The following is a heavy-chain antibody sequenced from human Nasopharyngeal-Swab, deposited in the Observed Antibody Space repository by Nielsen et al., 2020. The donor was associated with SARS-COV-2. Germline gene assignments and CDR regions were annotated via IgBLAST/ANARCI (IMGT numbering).Heavy chain of an antibody. V-gene: IGHV3-23*01. J-gene: IGHJ4*02. Sequence: WIHQPPGKGLEWVSDISGSGGSTYYADSVKGRFTISRDNSKNTLYLQMNSLRAEDTAVYYCAKRKHQTRAVAGTGEALDYWGQGTLVTVSS. D-gene: IGHD6-19*01. CDR2: ISGSGGST. CDR3: AKRKHQTRAVAGTGEALDY.